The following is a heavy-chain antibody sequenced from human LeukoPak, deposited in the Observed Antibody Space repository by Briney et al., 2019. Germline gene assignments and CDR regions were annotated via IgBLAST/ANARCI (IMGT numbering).Heavy chain of an antibody. V-gene: IGHV4-61*02. CDR3: ARASIAALSD. D-gene: IGHD6-25*01. J-gene: IGHJ4*02. CDR2: IYTSGST. Sequence: PSETLSLTCTVSGGSISSGSYYWSWIRQPAGKGLEWIGRIYTSGSTNYNPSLKSRVTMSVDTSKNQFSLKLSSVTAADTAVYYCARASIAALSDWGQGTLVTVSS. CDR1: GGSISSGSYY.